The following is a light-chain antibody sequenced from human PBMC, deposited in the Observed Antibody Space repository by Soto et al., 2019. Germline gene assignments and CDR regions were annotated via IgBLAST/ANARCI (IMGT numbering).Light chain of an antibody. CDR1: SSNIGAGFD. CDR3: QSYDSSLSGSV. V-gene: IGLV1-40*01. J-gene: IGLJ2*01. CDR2: GNT. Sequence: QSVLTQPPSVSGAPGQRVTISCTGSSSNIGAGFDVHWYQQIPGTAPKLLIYGNTNRPSGVPYRFSGSKSGTSASLAITGLQAEDEADYYCQSYDSSLSGSVFGGGTKLTGL.